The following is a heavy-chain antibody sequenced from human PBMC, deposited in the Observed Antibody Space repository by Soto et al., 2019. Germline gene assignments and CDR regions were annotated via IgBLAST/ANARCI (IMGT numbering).Heavy chain of an antibody. Sequence: SLNLSCKASGGTFSSYAISWVRQAPGQGLEWMGGIIPIFGTANYAQKFQGRVTITADESTSTAYMELSSLRSEDTAVYYCARGQPVYDYVWGSYRSDAFDIWGQGTMVTVSS. J-gene: IGHJ3*02. CDR1: GGTFSSYA. CDR2: IIPIFGTA. D-gene: IGHD3-16*02. CDR3: ARGQPVYDYVWGSYRSDAFDI. V-gene: IGHV1-69*13.